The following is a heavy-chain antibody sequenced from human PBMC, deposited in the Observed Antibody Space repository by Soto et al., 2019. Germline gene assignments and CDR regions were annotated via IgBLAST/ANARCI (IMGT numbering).Heavy chain of an antibody. D-gene: IGHD3-22*01. CDR2: ISYDGSNK. CDR1: GFTFSSYG. V-gene: IGHV3-30*18. Sequence: PGGSLRLSCAASGFTFSSYGMHWVRQAPGKGLEWVAVISYDGSNKYYADSVKGRFTISRDNSKNTLYLQMNSLRAEDTAVYYCAKDGYDSSGYYSYFDYWGQGTLVTVSS. J-gene: IGHJ4*02. CDR3: AKDGYDSSGYYSYFDY.